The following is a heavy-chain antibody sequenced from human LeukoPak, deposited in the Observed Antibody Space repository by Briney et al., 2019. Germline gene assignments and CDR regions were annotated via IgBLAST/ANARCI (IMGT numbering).Heavy chain of an antibody. D-gene: IGHD3/OR15-3a*01. V-gene: IGHV3-23*01. Sequence: GGSLRLSCAASGFTFTNYAMNWVHQAPGKGLEWVSVISGSGDRTFYADSVGGRCNISRDNSKNTLYVQMNSLRAEDTAVYYCAKSFGLHSANVRYAFDVWGQGTMVTVSS. CDR3: AKSFGLHSANVRYAFDV. CDR1: GFTFTNYA. CDR2: ISGSGDRT. J-gene: IGHJ3*01.